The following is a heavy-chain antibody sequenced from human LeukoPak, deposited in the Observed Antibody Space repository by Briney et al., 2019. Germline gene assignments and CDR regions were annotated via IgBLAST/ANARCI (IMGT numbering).Heavy chain of an antibody. Sequence: ASVKVSCKVSGYTLTELSMHWVRQAPGKGLEWMGGFDPEDGETIYAQKFQGRVTVTEDTSTDTAYMELSSLRSEDTAVYYCATTAMVRFDAFDIWGQGTMVTVSS. D-gene: IGHD5-18*01. CDR2: FDPEDGET. J-gene: IGHJ3*02. V-gene: IGHV1-24*01. CDR1: GYTLTELS. CDR3: ATTAMVRFDAFDI.